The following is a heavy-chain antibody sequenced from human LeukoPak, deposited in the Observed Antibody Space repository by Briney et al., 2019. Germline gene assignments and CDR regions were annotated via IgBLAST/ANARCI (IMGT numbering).Heavy chain of an antibody. CDR3: ARGELRLGLDAFDI. D-gene: IGHD1-7*01. J-gene: IGHJ3*02. Sequence: GASVKVSCKGYGYTFINHDIDWVRQAPGQGLECMGWINPNGGRSKYAQNFQGRVTMTRDTSISTAYMELSRLTSDDTALYYCARGELRLGLDAFDIWGQGTTVTVSS. CDR2: INPNGGRS. V-gene: IGHV1-2*02. CDR1: GYTFINHD.